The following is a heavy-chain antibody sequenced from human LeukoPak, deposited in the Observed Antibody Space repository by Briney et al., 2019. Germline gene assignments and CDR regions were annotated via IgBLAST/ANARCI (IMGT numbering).Heavy chain of an antibody. J-gene: IGHJ5*02. D-gene: IGHD3-10*01. CDR2: ISGSGGST. Sequence: GGSLRLSCEASGFTFSSYAMSWVRQAPGKGLEWVSAISGSGGSTYYADSVKGRFTISRDNSKNTLYLQMNSLRAEDTAVYYCAKEGPAGSGSYYNCFDPWGQGTLVTVSS. V-gene: IGHV3-23*01. CDR3: AKEGPAGSGSYYNCFDP. CDR1: GFTFSSYA.